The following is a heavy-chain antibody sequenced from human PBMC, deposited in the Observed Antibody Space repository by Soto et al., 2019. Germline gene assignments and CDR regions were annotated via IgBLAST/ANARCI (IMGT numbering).Heavy chain of an antibody. D-gene: IGHD3-3*01. CDR2: IYYSGST. CDR1: GGSISSSSYY. J-gene: IGHJ5*02. CDR3: ARGLLRFLEWLSGGWFDP. Sequence: SETLSLTCTVSGGSISSSSYYWGWIRQPPGKGLEWIGSIYYSGSTYYNPSLKSRVTISVDTSKNQFSLKLSSVTAADTAVYYCARGLLRFLEWLSGGWFDPWGQGTLVTVSS. V-gene: IGHV4-39*01.